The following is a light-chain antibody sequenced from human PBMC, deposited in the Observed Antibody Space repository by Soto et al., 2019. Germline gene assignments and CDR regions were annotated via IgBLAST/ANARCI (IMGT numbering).Light chain of an antibody. J-gene: IGKJ4*01. V-gene: IGKV1D-13*01. CDR2: DAY. Sequence: AIQLTQSPSSLSASVGDRVTITCRSSQDLAGTLAWYQEKPGQTPKSLIYDAYFLESGVPSRFSGSGSGTDFTLTISSLQPEDFATYYCQQFNDFPLTFGGGTKVEIK. CDR1: QDLAGT. CDR3: QQFNDFPLT.